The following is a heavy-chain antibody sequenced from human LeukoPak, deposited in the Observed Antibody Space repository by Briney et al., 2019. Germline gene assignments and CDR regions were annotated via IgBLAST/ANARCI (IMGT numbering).Heavy chain of an antibody. J-gene: IGHJ4*02. CDR2: ISSSGSTI. CDR3: ARDLNGYSYSYLTFDY. Sequence: AGGSLRLSCAASGFTFSSYEMNWVRQAPGKGLEWVSYISSSGSTIYYADSVKGRFTISRDNAKNSLYLQMNSLRAEDTAVYYCARDLNGYSYSYLTFDYWGQGTLVTVSS. D-gene: IGHD5-18*01. CDR1: GFTFSSYE. V-gene: IGHV3-48*03.